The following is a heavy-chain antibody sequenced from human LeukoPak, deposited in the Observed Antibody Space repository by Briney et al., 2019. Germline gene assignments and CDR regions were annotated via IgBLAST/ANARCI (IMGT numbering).Heavy chain of an antibody. J-gene: IGHJ3*02. CDR3: ARELYSYGQLDAFDI. D-gene: IGHD5-18*01. Sequence: ASVKVSCKASGYTFTSYGISWVRQAPGQGLEWMGWISAYNGNTNYAQKLQGRVTMTTDTYTSTAYMELRSLRSDDTAVYYCARELYSYGQLDAFDIWGQGTMVTVSS. CDR1: GYTFTSYG. CDR2: ISAYNGNT. V-gene: IGHV1-18*01.